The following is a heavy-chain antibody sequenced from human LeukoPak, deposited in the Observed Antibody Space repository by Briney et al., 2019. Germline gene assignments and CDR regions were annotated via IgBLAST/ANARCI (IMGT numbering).Heavy chain of an antibody. CDR1: GGTFSSYA. D-gene: IGHD3-3*01. CDR3: ARETNYDFWSGYYTLYYYYMDV. CDR2: IIPIFGTA. Sequence: SVKVSCKASGGTFSSYAISWVRQAPGQGLEWMGGIIPIFGTANYAQKFQGRVTITADESTSTAYMGLSSLRSEDTAVYYCARETNYDFWSGYYTLYYYYMDVWGKGTTVTVSS. J-gene: IGHJ6*03. V-gene: IGHV1-69*13.